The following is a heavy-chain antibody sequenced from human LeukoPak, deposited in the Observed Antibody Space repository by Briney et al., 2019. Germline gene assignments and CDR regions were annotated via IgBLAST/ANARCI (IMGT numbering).Heavy chain of an antibody. J-gene: IGHJ4*02. D-gene: IGHD3-22*01. V-gene: IGHV3-21*01. CDR3: ARDQVGPTKYYDSSGYFDY. CDR2: ISSSSSYI. CDR1: GFTFSSYS. Sequence: PGGSLRLSCAASGFTFSSYSMNWVRQAPGKGLEWVSSISSSSSYIYYADSVKGRFTISRDNAKNSLYLQMNSLRAEDTAVYYCARDQVGPTKYYDSSGYFDYWGQGTLVTVSS.